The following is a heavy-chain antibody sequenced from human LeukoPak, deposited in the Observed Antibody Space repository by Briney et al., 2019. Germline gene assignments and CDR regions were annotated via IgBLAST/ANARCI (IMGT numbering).Heavy chain of an antibody. CDR2: INHSGST. V-gene: IGHV4-34*01. J-gene: IGHJ4*02. CDR1: GGSFSGYY. D-gene: IGHD5-12*01. CDR3: ARDSGYDFDY. Sequence: PSETLSLTCAVYGGSFSGYYWSWIRQPPGKGLEWIGEINHSGSTNYNPSLKRRVTISVDTSKNQFSLKLSSVTAADTAVYYCARDSGYDFDYWGQGTLVTVSS.